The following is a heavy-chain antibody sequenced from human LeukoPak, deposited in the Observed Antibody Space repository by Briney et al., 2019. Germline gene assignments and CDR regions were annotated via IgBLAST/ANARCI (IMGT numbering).Heavy chain of an antibody. CDR2: INPNSGAT. Sequence: ASVKVSCKASGYTFTGYYMHWVRQAPGRGLEWMGWINPNSGATKYAQKFQGRVTMTRDTSISTAHMEVSRLRFDDTAVYYCARDGGWYQLLWWFDPWGQGTLVTVSS. J-gene: IGHJ5*02. D-gene: IGHD2-2*01. CDR3: ARDGGWYQLLWWFDP. CDR1: GYTFTGYY. V-gene: IGHV1-2*02.